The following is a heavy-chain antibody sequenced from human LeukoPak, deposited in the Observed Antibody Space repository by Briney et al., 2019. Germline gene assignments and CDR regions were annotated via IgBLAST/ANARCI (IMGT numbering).Heavy chain of an antibody. J-gene: IGHJ3*02. CDR3: ARVGSGSWPWAFDI. D-gene: IGHD3-10*01. CDR1: GFSFSDYG. CDR2: IWNDGSKK. Sequence: GRSLRLSCAASGFSFSDYGMHWVRQAPGKGLEGVGVIWNDGSKKDYADFVKGRLTISRDNSKSTLYLQVNSLRAEDTAVYYCARVGSGSWPWAFDIWGQGTMVTVST. V-gene: IGHV3-33*01.